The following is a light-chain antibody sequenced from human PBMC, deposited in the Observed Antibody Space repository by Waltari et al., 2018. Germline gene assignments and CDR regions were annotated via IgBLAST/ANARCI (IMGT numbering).Light chain of an antibody. CDR3: TSYTTTNTNI. V-gene: IGLV2-14*03. CDR1: SSDVGAFVY. Sequence: QSALTPPASVSGSPGQSNTISRVGYSSDVGAFVYVSWYQQHPGRAPRLITYDVTKRPSGISNRLSGSKSGNWASLSISGLQAEDEADYYCTSYTTTNTNIFGGGTKVTVL. J-gene: IGLJ2*01. CDR2: DVT.